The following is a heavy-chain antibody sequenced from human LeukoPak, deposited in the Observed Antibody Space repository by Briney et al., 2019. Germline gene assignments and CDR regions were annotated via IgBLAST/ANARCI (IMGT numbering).Heavy chain of an antibody. V-gene: IGHV3-9*01. J-gene: IGHJ4*02. CDR1: GFTFHDYA. CDR2: LSWNGGNI. D-gene: IGHD4-17*01. CDR3: AKALGSTVTTRTYFDY. Sequence: GGSLRLSCAASGFTFHDYAMHWVRQPPGKGLEWVSDLSWNGGNIGYADSVRGRFTISRDNAGNSLYLQMNSLRPADTALYYCAKALGSTVTTRTYFDYWGQGTLVTVSS.